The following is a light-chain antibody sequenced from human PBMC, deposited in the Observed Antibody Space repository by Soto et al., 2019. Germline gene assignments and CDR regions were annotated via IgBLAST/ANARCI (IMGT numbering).Light chain of an antibody. CDR1: QSVSSY. Sequence: EIVLTQSPATLSLSPGERATLSCRASQSVSSYLAWYQQKPGQAPRLLIYDASNRATGIPARFSGSGSGTDFNITISSLETEDFAVYYCQQRSNGLTFGGGTKVEIK. CDR3: QQRSNGLT. J-gene: IGKJ4*01. V-gene: IGKV3-11*01. CDR2: DAS.